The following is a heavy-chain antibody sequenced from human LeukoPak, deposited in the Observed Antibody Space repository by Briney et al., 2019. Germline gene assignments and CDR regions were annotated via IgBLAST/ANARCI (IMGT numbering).Heavy chain of an antibody. Sequence: SETLSLTCTVSGGSISSSSYYWGWIRQPPGKGLEWIGSIYYSGSTYYNPSLKSRVTISVDTPKNQFSLKLSSVTAADTAVYYCARVHYDSSGYYYPYAFDIWGQGTMVTVSS. CDR2: IYYSGST. D-gene: IGHD3-22*01. V-gene: IGHV4-39*01. J-gene: IGHJ3*02. CDR1: GGSISSSSYY. CDR3: ARVHYDSSGYYYPYAFDI.